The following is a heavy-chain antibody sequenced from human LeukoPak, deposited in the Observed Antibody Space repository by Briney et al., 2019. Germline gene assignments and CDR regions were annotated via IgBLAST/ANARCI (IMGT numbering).Heavy chain of an antibody. D-gene: IGHD3-3*01. Sequence: HGGSLRLSCAASGFTFSDYYMSWIRQAPGKELEWISYISSSGSTIYYIDSVKGRFTMSRDNAKNSLYLQMTSLRAEDTAIYYCARRHDYFDYWGQGTLVTVSS. CDR2: ISSSGSTI. CDR1: GFTFSDYY. CDR3: ARRHDYFDY. V-gene: IGHV3-11*01. J-gene: IGHJ4*02.